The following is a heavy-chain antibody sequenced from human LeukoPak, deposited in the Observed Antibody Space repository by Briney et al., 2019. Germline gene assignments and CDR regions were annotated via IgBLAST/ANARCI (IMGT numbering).Heavy chain of an antibody. CDR3: ARDRKATPNWELDY. D-gene: IGHD1-1*01. Sequence: ASVKVSCKASGYTFTSYYMHWVRQAPGQGLEWMGIINPSGGSTSYAQKFQGRLTMTRDMSTSTAYMELLILTSDDTAVYYCARDRKATPNWELDYWGQGTLVTVSS. V-gene: IGHV1-46*01. CDR2: INPSGGST. CDR1: GYTFTSYY. J-gene: IGHJ4*02.